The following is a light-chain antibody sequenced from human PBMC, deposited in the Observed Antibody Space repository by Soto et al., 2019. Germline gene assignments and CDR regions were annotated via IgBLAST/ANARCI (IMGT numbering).Light chain of an antibody. V-gene: IGKV3-11*01. CDR1: QSVSSY. CDR2: AAS. J-gene: IGKJ3*01. Sequence: EIVLTQSPATLSLSPGKRATLSCRASQSVSSYLAWYQQKPGQAPRLLIYAASNRATGIPARFSGSGSGTDFTLTISSLEHEDFELYYCQQRRNWHFTLRPGTKVDIK. CDR3: QQRRNWHFT.